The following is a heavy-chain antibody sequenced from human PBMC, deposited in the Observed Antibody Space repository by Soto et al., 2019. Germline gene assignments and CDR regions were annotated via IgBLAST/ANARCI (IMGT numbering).Heavy chain of an antibody. D-gene: IGHD2-15*01. Sequence: GGPLRLSCAASGFTFSSYAMHWVRQAPGKGLEWVAVISYDGSNKYYADSVKGRFTISRDNSKNTLYLQMNSLRAEDTAVYYCARDTKEQIVVVVAATAFDYWGQGTLVTVSS. CDR2: ISYDGSNK. J-gene: IGHJ4*02. CDR3: ARDTKEQIVVVVAATAFDY. CDR1: GFTFSSYA. V-gene: IGHV3-30-3*01.